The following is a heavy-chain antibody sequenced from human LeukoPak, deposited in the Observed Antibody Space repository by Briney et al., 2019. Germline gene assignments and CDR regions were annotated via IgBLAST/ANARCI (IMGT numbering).Heavy chain of an antibody. V-gene: IGHV1-2*02. CDR1: GYTFTGYY. CDR2: INPNSGGT. CDR3: ARDRGDSSSWYGYNWFDP. J-gene: IGHJ5*02. Sequence: ASVKVPCKASGYTFTGYYMHWVRQAPGQGLEWMGWINPNSGGTNYAQKFQGRVTMTRDTSISTAYMELSRLRSDDTAVYYCARDRGDSSSWYGYNWFDPWGQGTLVTVSS. D-gene: IGHD6-13*01.